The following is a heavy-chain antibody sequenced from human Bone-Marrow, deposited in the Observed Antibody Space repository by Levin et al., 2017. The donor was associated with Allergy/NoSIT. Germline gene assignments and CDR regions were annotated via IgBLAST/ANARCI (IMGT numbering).Heavy chain of an antibody. D-gene: IGHD1-26*01. CDR3: ARDEAGATGKTRLDY. Sequence: GGSLRLSCETSGFTFNNYAVTWVRQAPGKGLEWVSLISHSGGHTYYTDAVTGRFTMSRDYSKNTVYLQMNSLRVEDTAVYYCARDEAGATGKTRLDYWGQGTLVTVSS. J-gene: IGHJ4*02. CDR1: GFTFNNYA. V-gene: IGHV3-23*01. CDR2: ISHSGGHT.